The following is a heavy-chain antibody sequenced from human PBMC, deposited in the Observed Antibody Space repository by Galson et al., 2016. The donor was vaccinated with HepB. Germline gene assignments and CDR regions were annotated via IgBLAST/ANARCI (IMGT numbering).Heavy chain of an antibody. J-gene: IGHJ4*02. CDR2: IYSGGGT. Sequence: CAVSGFTVSNNYMSWVRQAPGKGLEWVSVIYSGGGTYYADSVKGRFTISRDNSKNTVYLQMNSLRAEDTAVYYCARLDVVRGRDYWGQGTLVTVSS. CDR3: ARLDVVRGRDY. V-gene: IGHV3-53*01. D-gene: IGHD3/OR15-3a*01. CDR1: GFTVSNNY.